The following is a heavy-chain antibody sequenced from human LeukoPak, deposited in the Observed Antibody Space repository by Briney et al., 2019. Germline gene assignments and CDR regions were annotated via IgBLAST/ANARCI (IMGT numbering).Heavy chain of an antibody. Sequence: SETLSLTCTVSGYSINSGYYWGWIRQPPGKGLEWIGSIDHSGSTYYNPSLKSRVTISVDTSKSQFSLKLSSVTAADTAVYYCARTTEGYCRGRSCYSYYYYMDVWGKGTTVTVSS. CDR2: IDHSGST. D-gene: IGHD2-15*01. CDR3: ARTTEGYCRGRSCYSYYYYMDV. CDR1: GYSINSGYY. J-gene: IGHJ6*03. V-gene: IGHV4-38-2*02.